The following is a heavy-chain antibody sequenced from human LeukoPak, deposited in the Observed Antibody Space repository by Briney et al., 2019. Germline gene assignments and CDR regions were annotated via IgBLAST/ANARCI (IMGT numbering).Heavy chain of an antibody. CDR2: MYYSGNT. V-gene: IGHV4-39*01. Sequence: SETLSLTCTVSGGSISTSTYYWGWIRQPPGKGLEWIGNMYYSGNTYYNPSLKSRVTISVDTSKNQFSLKLSSVTAADTALYYCARQVEGPYYFDSWGQGTLVTVSS. J-gene: IGHJ4*02. CDR3: ARQVEGPYYFDS. CDR1: GGSISTSTYY.